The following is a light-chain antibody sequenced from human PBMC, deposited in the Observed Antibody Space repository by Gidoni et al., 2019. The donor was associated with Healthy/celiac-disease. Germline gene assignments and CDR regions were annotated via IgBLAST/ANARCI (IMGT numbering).Light chain of an antibody. V-gene: IGKV1-5*03. J-gene: IGKJ1*01. CDR2: KAS. CDR1: KSISSW. CDR3: QQYNSYSPWT. Sequence: DIQMTQSPSTLSASVGDRVTITCRASKSISSWLAWYQQKPGKAPKLLIYKASSLESGVPSRFSGSGSGTEFTLTISSLQPDDFATYYCQQYNSYSPWTFXXXTKVEIK.